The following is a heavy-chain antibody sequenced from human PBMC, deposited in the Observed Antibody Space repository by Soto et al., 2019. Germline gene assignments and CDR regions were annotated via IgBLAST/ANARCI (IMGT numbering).Heavy chain of an antibody. V-gene: IGHV3-30*18. CDR2: ISYDGSNK. D-gene: IGHD2-15*01. Sequence: GGSLRLSCAASGFSFSSYGMHWVRQAPGKGLEWVAVISYDGSNKYYADSVKGRFTISRDNSKNTLYLQMNSLRAEDTAVYYCAKVLLGYCSGGSCDQYFQHWGQGTLVTVSS. CDR3: AKVLLGYCSGGSCDQYFQH. CDR1: GFSFSSYG. J-gene: IGHJ1*01.